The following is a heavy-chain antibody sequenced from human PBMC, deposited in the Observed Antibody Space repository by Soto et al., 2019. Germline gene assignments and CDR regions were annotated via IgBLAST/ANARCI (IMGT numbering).Heavy chain of an antibody. Sequence: EVQLLESGGGLVQPGGSLRLSCAASGFTFSSYAMSWVRQAPGKGLEGVSAISGSGGSTYYADSVKGRFTISRDNSKNTLYLQMNSLRAEDTAVYYCAKASVVVVAATSFDYWGQGTLVTVSS. CDR1: GFTFSSYA. V-gene: IGHV3-23*01. J-gene: IGHJ4*02. CDR2: ISGSGGST. D-gene: IGHD2-15*01. CDR3: AKASVVVVAATSFDY.